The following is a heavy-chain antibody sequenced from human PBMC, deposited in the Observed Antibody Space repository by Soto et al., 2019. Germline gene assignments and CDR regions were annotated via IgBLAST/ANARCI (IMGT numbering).Heavy chain of an antibody. CDR1: GYTFTSYY. CDR3: ARAGRITMIVVGPFGAFYI. Sequence: ASVKVSCKASGYTFTSYYMHWVRQAPGQGLEWMGIINPSGGSTSYAQKFQGRGTMTRYTSTSTVDSERSSLRSEDTAVYYCARAGRITMIVVGPFGAFYIWGQGTMVTVSS. CDR2: INPSGGST. D-gene: IGHD3-22*01. J-gene: IGHJ3*02. V-gene: IGHV1-46*01.